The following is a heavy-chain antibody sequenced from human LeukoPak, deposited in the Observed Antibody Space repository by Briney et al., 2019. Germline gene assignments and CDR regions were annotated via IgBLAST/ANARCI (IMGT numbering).Heavy chain of an antibody. CDR3: ARPGIALAGDY. J-gene: IGHJ4*02. V-gene: IGHV3-23*01. CDR1: GFTFSSYA. CDR2: ISGSGSSI. Sequence: GGSLRLSCAASGFTFSSYAMNWVRQAPGKGLEWVSGISGSGSSIHYADSVRGRFTISRDNSKNTVYLQMNSLRAEDTAVYYCARPGIALAGDYWGQGALVTVSS. D-gene: IGHD6-19*01.